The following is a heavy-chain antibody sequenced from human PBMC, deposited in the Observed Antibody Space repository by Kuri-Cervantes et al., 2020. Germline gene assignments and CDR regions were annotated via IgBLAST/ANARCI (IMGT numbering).Heavy chain of an antibody. J-gene: IGHJ4*02. V-gene: IGHV3-7*01. CDR2: IKQDGSDK. Sequence: GGSLRLSCAASGFTFSSYWMSWVRQAPGKGLEWVANIKQDGSDKYYVDSVKGRFTISRDNAKNSLYLQMNSLRAEDTAVYYCARGGGYDSPSFDYWGQGTLVTVSS. CDR1: GFTFSSYW. CDR3: ARGGGYDSPSFDY. D-gene: IGHD5-12*01.